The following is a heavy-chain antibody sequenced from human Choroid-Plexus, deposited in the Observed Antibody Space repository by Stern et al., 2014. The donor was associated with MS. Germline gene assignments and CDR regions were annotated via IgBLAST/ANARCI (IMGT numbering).Heavy chain of an antibody. V-gene: IGHV3-30*18. CDR2: ISYDGSDK. D-gene: IGHD6-6*01. J-gene: IGHJ4*02. CDR3: AKDRHWSTSFFDY. Sequence: VQLVESGGGVAKPGRPLILSCAASGFTFSNFGMHWVRQAPGKGLEWVALISYDGSDKYYADSVKGRFTIFRDNSKNTLYMHMNSLRAEDTAVYYCAKDRHWSTSFFDYWGQGSLVTVSS. CDR1: GFTFSNFG.